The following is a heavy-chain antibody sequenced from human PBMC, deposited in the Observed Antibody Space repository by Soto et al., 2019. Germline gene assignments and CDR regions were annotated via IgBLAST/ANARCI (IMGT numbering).Heavy chain of an antibody. CDR2: FIPLHNTS. CDR3: ASWSNWNPLYYDGLDV. J-gene: IGHJ6*02. V-gene: IGHV1-69*06. CDR1: GGAFTNYA. D-gene: IGHD1-20*01. Sequence: QVQLLQSGAEVKKPGSSVKVSCKVSGGAFTNYALNWVRHGPGQGLEWLWGFIPLHNTSNYSLKFLGRVTVTADISSTTVYMELNSLTSDDTATYYCASWSNWNPLYYDGLDVWGQGTTVTVSS.